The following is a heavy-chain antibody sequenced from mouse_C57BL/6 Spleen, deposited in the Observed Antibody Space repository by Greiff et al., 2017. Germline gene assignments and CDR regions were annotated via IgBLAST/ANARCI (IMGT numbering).Heavy chain of an antibody. CDR3: ARDEDLTGVFDY. CDR2: INPGSGGT. D-gene: IGHD4-1*01. Sequence: VQLQESGAELVRPGTSVKVSCKASGYAFTNYLIEWVKQRPGQGLEWIGVINPGSGGTNYNEKFKGKATLTADKSSSTAYMQLSSLTSEDPAVYFCARDEDLTGVFDYWGQGTTLTVSS. J-gene: IGHJ2*01. V-gene: IGHV1-54*01. CDR1: GYAFTNYL.